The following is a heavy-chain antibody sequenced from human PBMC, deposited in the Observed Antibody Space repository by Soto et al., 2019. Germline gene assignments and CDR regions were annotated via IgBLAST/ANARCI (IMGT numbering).Heavy chain of an antibody. CDR2: ISAYNGNT. V-gene: IGHV1-18*01. D-gene: IGHD6-19*01. J-gene: IGHJ4*02. Sequence: ASVKVSCKASGYTFTSYGISWVRQAPGQGLEWMGWISAYNGNTNYAQKLQGRVTMTTDTSTSTAYMELSRLTSDDTAVYFCAREGSGWKYFDYWGQGSLVTVSS. CDR1: GYTFTSYG. CDR3: AREGSGWKYFDY.